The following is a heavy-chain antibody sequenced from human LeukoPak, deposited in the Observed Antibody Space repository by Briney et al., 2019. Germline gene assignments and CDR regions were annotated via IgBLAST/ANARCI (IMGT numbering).Heavy chain of an antibody. CDR2: INHSGST. CDR3: AGGVYCSSTSCSGFDY. J-gene: IGHJ4*02. Sequence: TSETLSLTCAVYGGSFSGYYWSWIRQPPGKGLEWIGEINHSGSTNYNPSLKSRVTISVDTSKNQFSLKLSSVTAADTAVYYCAGGVYCSSTSCSGFDYWGQGTLVTVSS. CDR1: GGSFSGYY. V-gene: IGHV4-34*01. D-gene: IGHD2-2*01.